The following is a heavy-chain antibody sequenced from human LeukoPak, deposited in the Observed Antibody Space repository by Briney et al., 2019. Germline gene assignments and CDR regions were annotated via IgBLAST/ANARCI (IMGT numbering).Heavy chain of an antibody. J-gene: IGHJ4*02. V-gene: IGHV4-39*07. CDR2: IYYSGST. Sequence: SETLSLTCTVSGGSISSSSYYWGWIRQPPGKGLEWIGSIYYSGSTYYNPSLKSRVTISVDTSKNQFSLKLSSVTAADTAVYYCARDVYQGYFDYWGQGTLVTVSS. CDR1: GGSISSSSYY. CDR3: ARDVYQGYFDY. D-gene: IGHD2-2*01.